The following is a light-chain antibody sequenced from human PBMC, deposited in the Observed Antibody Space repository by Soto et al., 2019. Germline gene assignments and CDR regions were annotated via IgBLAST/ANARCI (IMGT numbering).Light chain of an antibody. CDR2: GSS. CDR3: LQHNVFPRT. CDR1: QAIRND. Sequence: DIQMTQSPSSLSASVGDRVTITCRASQAIRNDLAWYQQKPGRAPKRLIYGSSSLQSGVPSRFSGSGSGTELTLTISSLQPEDFATYYCLQHNVFPRTFGQGTKVEIK. J-gene: IGKJ1*01. V-gene: IGKV1-17*01.